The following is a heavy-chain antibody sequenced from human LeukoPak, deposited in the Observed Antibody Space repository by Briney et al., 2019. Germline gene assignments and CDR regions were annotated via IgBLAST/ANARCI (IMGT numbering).Heavy chain of an antibody. J-gene: IGHJ6*02. D-gene: IGHD3-22*01. Sequence: ISSNGGSTYYANSVKGRFTISRDNSKNTLYLQMGSLRAEDMAVYYCARDSDSSGYYYGMDVWGQGTTVTVSS. V-gene: IGHV3-64*01. CDR2: ISSNGGST. CDR3: ARDSDSSGYYYGMDV.